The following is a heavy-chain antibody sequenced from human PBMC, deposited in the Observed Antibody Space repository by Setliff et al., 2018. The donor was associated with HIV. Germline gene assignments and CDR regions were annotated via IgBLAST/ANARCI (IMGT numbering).Heavy chain of an antibody. CDR2: FYYNGNT. V-gene: IGHV4-59*11. CDR1: GGSINSRY. J-gene: IGHJ5*02. CDR3: AREEDYNFWSGYDWFDP. D-gene: IGHD3-3*01. Sequence: SETLSLTCSVSGGSINSRYWSWIRQPPGKGLEWIGTFYYNGNTNYSPSLKNRVTISKDTSKEQVSLKLRSVTAADTAVYYCAREEDYNFWSGYDWFDPWGQGTLVTVSS.